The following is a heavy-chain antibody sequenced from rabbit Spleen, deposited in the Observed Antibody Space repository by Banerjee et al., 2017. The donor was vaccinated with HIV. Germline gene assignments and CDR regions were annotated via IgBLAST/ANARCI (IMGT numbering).Heavy chain of an antibody. D-gene: IGHD6-1*01. CDR1: GFTISNYW. J-gene: IGHJ3*01. Sequence: QEQLEESGGRLVQPGGSLTLSCKAYGFTISNYWMNWVRQAPGKGLEWIACINMVTGKSVYATWAKGRSTISRISSTTVTLQMTSLTAADTATFFCARETKWSVYAFDLWGQGTLVTVS. CDR3: ARETKWSVYAFDL. V-gene: IGHV1S45*01. CDR2: INMVTGKS.